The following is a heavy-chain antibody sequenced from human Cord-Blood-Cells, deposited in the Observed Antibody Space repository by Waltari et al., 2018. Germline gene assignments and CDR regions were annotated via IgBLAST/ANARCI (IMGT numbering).Heavy chain of an antibody. J-gene: IGHJ5*02. CDR3: AREVYSGDNWFAP. Sequence: VHLVQSGAAAKKPGASVRVSCTASEYTFTSYAINSMPQAPGHRLEWMGWTNAGNGNTKYSQTCQGRVTISRDTSESTAYMELSSLRSEDTAVYYCAREVYSGDNWFAPWGQGTLVTVSS. D-gene: IGHD2-8*01. V-gene: IGHV1-3*01. CDR2: TNAGNGNT. CDR1: EYTFTSYA.